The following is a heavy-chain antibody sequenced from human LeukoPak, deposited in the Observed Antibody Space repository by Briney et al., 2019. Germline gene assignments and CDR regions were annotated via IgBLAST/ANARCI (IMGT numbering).Heavy chain of an antibody. V-gene: IGHV3-48*01. Sequence: TGGSLRLSCAASGFTFSSYSMNWVRQAPGKGLEWVSYISSSSSTIYYADSVKGRFTISRDNSKNTLYLQMNSLRAEDTAVYYCAKTQTTVTRLRYYYDMDVWGQGTTVTVSS. CDR1: GFTFSSYS. D-gene: IGHD4-11*01. CDR2: ISSSSSTI. J-gene: IGHJ6*02. CDR3: AKTQTTVTRLRYYYDMDV.